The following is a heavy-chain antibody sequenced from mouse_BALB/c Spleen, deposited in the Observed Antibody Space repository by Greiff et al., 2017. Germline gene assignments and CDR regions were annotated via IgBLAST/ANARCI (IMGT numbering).Heavy chain of an antibody. CDR2: ISTYYGNT. D-gene: IGHD2-4*01. V-gene: IGHV1-67*01. Sequence: VQLQQSGPELVRPGVSVKISCKGSGYTFTDYAMHWVKQSHAKSLEWIGVISTYYGNTNYNQKFKGKATMTVDKSSSTAYMELARLTSEDSAIYYCARGGYDYDGQFAYGGQGTLVTVSA. CDR1: GYTFTDYA. CDR3: ARGGYDYDGQFAY. J-gene: IGHJ3*01.